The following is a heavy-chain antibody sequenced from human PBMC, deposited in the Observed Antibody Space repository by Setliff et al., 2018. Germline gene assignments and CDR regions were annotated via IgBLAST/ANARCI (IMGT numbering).Heavy chain of an antibody. CDR2: VYTTGST. D-gene: IGHD2-15*01. CDR3: ARVRNTPYCMDV. Sequence: PSETLSLTCTVSGGSMGSYYWTWIRQSAGKGLEWIGRVYTTGSTAFNPSLNSRVTMSLDKSKNQFSLKLYSVTAADTAVYFCARVRNTPYCMDVWGKGTTVTVSS. J-gene: IGHJ6*03. V-gene: IGHV4-4*07. CDR1: GGSMGSYY.